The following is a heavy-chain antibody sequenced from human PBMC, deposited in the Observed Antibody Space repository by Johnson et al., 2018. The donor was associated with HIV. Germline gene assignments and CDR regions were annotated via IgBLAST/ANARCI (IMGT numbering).Heavy chain of an antibody. D-gene: IGHD6-13*01. CDR1: GFTFSDHA. CDR3: ARDPRRQSGDSSSWAYDAFDI. CDR2: ISGSAGST. V-gene: IGHV3-23*04. J-gene: IGHJ3*02. Sequence: VQLVESGGDVVQPGGSLRLSCAVSGFTFSDHAMSWVRQAPGKGLEWVSAISGSAGSTFYADSVKGRFTISRDNSWNTLYLQMNNLRAEDTAVYYCARDPRRQSGDSSSWAYDAFDIWGQGTMVTVSS.